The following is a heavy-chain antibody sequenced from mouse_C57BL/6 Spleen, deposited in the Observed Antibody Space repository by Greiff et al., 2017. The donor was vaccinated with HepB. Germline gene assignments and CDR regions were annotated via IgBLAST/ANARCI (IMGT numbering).Heavy chain of an antibody. J-gene: IGHJ1*03. V-gene: IGHV5-4*03. CDR2: ISDGGSYT. CDR3: ARTGTRWYFDV. CDR1: GFTFSSYA. Sequence: DVKLVESGGGLVKPGGSLKLSCAASGFTFSSYAMSWVRQTPEKRLEWVATISDGGSYTYYPDNVKGRFTISRDNAKNNLYLQMSHLKSEDTAMYYCARTGTRWYFDVWGTGTTVTVSS. D-gene: IGHD4-1*01.